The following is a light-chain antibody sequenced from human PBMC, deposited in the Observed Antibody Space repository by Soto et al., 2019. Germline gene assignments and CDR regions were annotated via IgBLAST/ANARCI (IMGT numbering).Light chain of an antibody. CDR3: QQYYDTPFT. CDR1: QSVLYSSNTKNY. V-gene: IGKV4-1*01. J-gene: IGKJ3*01. Sequence: DIVMTQSPDSLAVSLGERATINCKSSQSVLYSSNTKNYLAWYQQKPGQPPKKLIYWSSTRESGVPDRFSGSGSGTDFTLTISSLQAEDVAVYYCQQYYDTPFTFGPGTKVDIK. CDR2: WSS.